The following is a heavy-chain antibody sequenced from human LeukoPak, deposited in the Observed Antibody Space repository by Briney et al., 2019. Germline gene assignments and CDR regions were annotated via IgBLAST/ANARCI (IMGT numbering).Heavy chain of an antibody. Sequence: GGSLRLSCAASGFTFDDYAMHWVRQAPGKGLEWVSGISWNSGSIGSADSVKGRFTISRDNAKNSLYLQTNSLRAEDTALYYCAKDLYGDAPYWGQGTLVTVSS. CDR1: GFTFDDYA. J-gene: IGHJ4*02. V-gene: IGHV3-9*01. CDR3: AKDLYGDAPY. D-gene: IGHD4-17*01. CDR2: ISWNSGSI.